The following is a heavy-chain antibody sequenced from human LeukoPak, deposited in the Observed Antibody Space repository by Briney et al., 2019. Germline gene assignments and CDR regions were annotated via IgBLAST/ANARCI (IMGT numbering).Heavy chain of an antibody. Sequence: GGSLRLSCAASGFTFSSYSMNWVRQAPGKGLEWVSSISSSSSYIYYADSVKGRFTISRDNAKNSLYLQMNSLRAEDTAVYYCARDQQQLVYYYYYGMDVWGQGTTVTVSS. J-gene: IGHJ6*02. V-gene: IGHV3-21*01. CDR2: ISSSSSYI. CDR3: ARDQQQLVYYYYYGMDV. D-gene: IGHD6-13*01. CDR1: GFTFSSYS.